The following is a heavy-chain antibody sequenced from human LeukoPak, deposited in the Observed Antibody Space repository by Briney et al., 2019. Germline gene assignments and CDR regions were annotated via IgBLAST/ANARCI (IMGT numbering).Heavy chain of an antibody. J-gene: IGHJ4*02. CDR1: GYTFTSYY. CDR3: AREILRFGELPGY. D-gene: IGHD3-10*01. CDR2: INPSGGST. V-gene: IGHV1-46*01. Sequence: ASVKVSCKASGYTFTSYYMHWVRQAPGQGLEWMGIINPSGGSTCYAQKFQGRVTMTRDMSTSTVYMELSSLRSEDTAVYYCAREILRFGELPGYWGQGTLVTVSS.